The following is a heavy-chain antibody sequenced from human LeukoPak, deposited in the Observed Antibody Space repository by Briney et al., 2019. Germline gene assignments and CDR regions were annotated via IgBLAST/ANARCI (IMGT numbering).Heavy chain of an antibody. J-gene: IGHJ4*02. CDR2: SNPSGGSK. CDR1: GYTFTIYY. CDR3: ARDQAVPITIFGVVTNQIDY. V-gene: IGHV1-46*01. Sequence: ASVKGSCKASGYTFTIYYMHWVRQAPGQGIEWMGISNPSGGSKSYAQKFQGRVTMTRETSTSTVYMELSSLRSEDTAVYYCARDQAVPITIFGVVTNQIDYWGQGTMVTVSS. D-gene: IGHD3-3*01.